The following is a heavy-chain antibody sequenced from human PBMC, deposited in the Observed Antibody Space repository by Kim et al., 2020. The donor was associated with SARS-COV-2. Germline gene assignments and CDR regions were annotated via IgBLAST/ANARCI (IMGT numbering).Heavy chain of an antibody. V-gene: IGHV3-66*01. CDR2: RT. J-gene: IGHJ6*02. D-gene: IGHD3-16*02. Sequence: RTYYADSVKGRLSIYRDNSKNTLYLQMNSLRAEDTAVYYCARDIVIYGMDVWGQGTTVTVSS. CDR3: ARDIVIYGMDV.